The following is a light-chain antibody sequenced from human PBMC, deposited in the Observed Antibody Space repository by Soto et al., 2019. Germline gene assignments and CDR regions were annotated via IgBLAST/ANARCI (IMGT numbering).Light chain of an antibody. CDR1: SSDVGGYNY. J-gene: IGLJ1*01. V-gene: IGLV2-14*01. CDR2: EVS. CDR3: SSSTSSSLYV. Sequence: QSALTQPASVSGSPGQSITISCTGTSSDVGGYNYVSWYQQHPGKAPKLMIYEVSNRPSGVSNRLSGSKSGNTASLTISGLQAEDEADYYCSSSTSSSLYVFATGTQLTVL.